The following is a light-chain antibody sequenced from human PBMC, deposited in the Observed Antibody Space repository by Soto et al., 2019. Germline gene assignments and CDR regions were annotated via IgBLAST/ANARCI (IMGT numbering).Light chain of an antibody. J-gene: IGKJ2*01. CDR3: QQAKSFPYT. Sequence: DIQMTQSPSSVSASVGDTVTISCRPSQSLDNWLAWYQQKPGNAPRLLIYAAYTLENGVPSRFSGSGSGSDFTLTISSLQPADFATYYCQQAKSFPYTFGQGTKVEI. CDR2: AAY. CDR1: QSLDNW. V-gene: IGKV1-12*01.